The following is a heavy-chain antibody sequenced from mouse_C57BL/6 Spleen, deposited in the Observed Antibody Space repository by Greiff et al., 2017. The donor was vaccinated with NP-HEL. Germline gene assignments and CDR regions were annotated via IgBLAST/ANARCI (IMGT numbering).Heavy chain of an antibody. CDR3: ARGAYGPYYFDY. V-gene: IGHV5-16*01. J-gene: IGHJ2*01. CDR1: GFTFSDYY. Sequence: EVMLVESEGGLVQPGSSMKLSCTASGFTFSDYYMAWVRQVPEKGLEWVANINYDGSSTYYLDSLTSRFIISRDNAKNILYLQMSSLKSEDTATYYCARGAYGPYYFDYWGQGTTLTVSS. D-gene: IGHD1-2*01. CDR2: INYDGSST.